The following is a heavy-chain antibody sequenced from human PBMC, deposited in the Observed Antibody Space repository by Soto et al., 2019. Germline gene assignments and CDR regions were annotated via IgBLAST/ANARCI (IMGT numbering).Heavy chain of an antibody. CDR2: ITTDKGKT. CDR3: ARDLGPPNWFDS. Sequence: GASVKVSCKTSGYTFTSFGISWVRQAPGQGLEWMGWITTDKGKTNYAQKFQGRVTMTTDTSTGTAYMELRSLRSDDTAVYYCARDLGPPNWFDSWGQGTLVTVSS. V-gene: IGHV1-18*01. D-gene: IGHD2-8*01. CDR1: GYTFTSFG. J-gene: IGHJ5*01.